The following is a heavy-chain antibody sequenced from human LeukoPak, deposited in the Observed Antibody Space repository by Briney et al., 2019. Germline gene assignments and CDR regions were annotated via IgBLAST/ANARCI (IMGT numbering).Heavy chain of an antibody. CDR3: ARDVSYNSLDY. CDR1: GFTFSSYA. Sequence: GGSLRLSCAASGFTFSSYAMSWVRQAPGKGLEWVSAISGSGGVTYYADSVKGRSTISRDNSKNTLYLEMNSLRAEDTAVYYCARDVSYNSLDYWGQGTLVTVSS. J-gene: IGHJ4*02. D-gene: IGHD6-13*01. CDR2: ISGSGGVT. V-gene: IGHV3-23*01.